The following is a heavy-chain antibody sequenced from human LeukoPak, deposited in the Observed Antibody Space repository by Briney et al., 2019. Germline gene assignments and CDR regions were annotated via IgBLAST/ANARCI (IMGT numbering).Heavy chain of an antibody. CDR2: IIPILGIA. J-gene: IGHJ5*02. Sequence: GASVKVSCKASGGTFSSYAISWVRQAPGQGLEWMGRIIPILGIANYAQKFQGRVTITADKSTSTAYMELSSLRSEDTAVYYCARVRSAVALSGLRGNWFDPWGQGTLVTVSS. CDR1: GGTFSSYA. D-gene: IGHD5-12*01. CDR3: ARVRSAVALSGLRGNWFDP. V-gene: IGHV1-69*04.